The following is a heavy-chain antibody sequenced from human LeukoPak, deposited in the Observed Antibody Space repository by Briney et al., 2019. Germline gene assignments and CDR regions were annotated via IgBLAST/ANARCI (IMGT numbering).Heavy chain of an antibody. CDR1: GFTFSSYA. CDR3: ARDEIPYDSSGYYYGAIDY. D-gene: IGHD3-22*01. J-gene: IGHJ4*02. Sequence: PGGSLRLSCAASGFTFSSYAMHWVRQAPGKGLEWVAVISYDGSNKYYADSVKGRFTISRDNSKNTLYLQMNSLRAEDTAVYYCARDEIPYDSSGYYYGAIDYWGQGTLVTVSS. V-gene: IGHV3-30-3*01. CDR2: ISYDGSNK.